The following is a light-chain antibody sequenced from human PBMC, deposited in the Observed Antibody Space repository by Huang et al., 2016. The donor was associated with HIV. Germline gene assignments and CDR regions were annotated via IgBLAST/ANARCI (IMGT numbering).Light chain of an antibody. V-gene: IGKV1-33*01. CDR3: QQFDNFPYT. Sequence: DIQMTQSPSSLSVSVGDRVTITCQASQDISKYINWFQQKPVKAPKLLIYDASNLETGVPSMFSGSGSGTDFTFTISSLQPEDIATYYCQQFDNFPYTFGQGTKLEIK. CDR2: DAS. CDR1: QDISKY. J-gene: IGKJ2*01.